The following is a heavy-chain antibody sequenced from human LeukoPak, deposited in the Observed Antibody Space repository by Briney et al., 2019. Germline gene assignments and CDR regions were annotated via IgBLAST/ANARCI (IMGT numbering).Heavy chain of an antibody. V-gene: IGHV4-34*01. CDR2: INHSGCT. J-gene: IGHJ6*02. Sequence: PSETLSVTCTVSGGSISSYYWSWIRQPPGKGLEWIGEINHSGCTNYNPSLKSRVTISVDTSKNQFSLKLSSVTAADSAVYYCARGVSITIFGVVIQYYYYGMDVWGQGTTVTVSS. CDR1: GGSISSYY. D-gene: IGHD3-3*01. CDR3: ARGVSITIFGVVIQYYYYGMDV.